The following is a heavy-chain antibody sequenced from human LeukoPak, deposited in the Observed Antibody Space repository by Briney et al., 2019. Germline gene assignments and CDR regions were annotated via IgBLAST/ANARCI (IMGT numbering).Heavy chain of an antibody. D-gene: IGHD3-10*01. V-gene: IGHV3-30*03. CDR1: GFTFSNSG. J-gene: IGHJ1*01. Sequence: GRSLRLSCAASGFTFSNSGMHWIRQAPGKGLEWVAVISYDGSNKYFADSVKGRFTISRDNSKNTLYLQMNSLRAEDTAVYYCARAKNPYSTIRWFGDQGFQHWGQGTLVTVSS. CDR2: ISYDGSNK. CDR3: ARAKNPYSTIRWFGDQGFQH.